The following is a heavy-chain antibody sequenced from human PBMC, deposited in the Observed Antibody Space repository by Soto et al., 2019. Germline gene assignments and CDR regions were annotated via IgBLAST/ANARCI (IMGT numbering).Heavy chain of an antibody. V-gene: IGHV1-69*02. J-gene: IGHJ3*01. CDR2: IIPIPGIT. CDR3: GGDGRGYYSDDAFDV. D-gene: IGHD3-22*01. CDR1: GGTFSSYT. Sequence: QVQLVQSGAEVKKPGSSVTVSCKASGGTFSSYTISWVRQAPGQGLEWMGRIIPIPGITNYAQNFQGRVTRXXDXSXXTVDMELGSLRSEDTAVYYCGGDGRGYYSDDAFDVWGQGTMVTVSS.